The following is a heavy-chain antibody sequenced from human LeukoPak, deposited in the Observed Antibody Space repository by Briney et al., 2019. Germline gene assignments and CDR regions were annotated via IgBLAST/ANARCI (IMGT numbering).Heavy chain of an antibody. CDR3: ARGQRGYSYGYAFDY. CDR1: GGSFSGYY. J-gene: IGHJ4*02. D-gene: IGHD5-18*01. CDR2: INHSGST. V-gene: IGHV4-34*01. Sequence: PSETLSLTCAVYGGSFSGYYWSWIRQPPGKGLEWIGEINHSGSTNYNPSLKSRVTISVDTSKNQFSLKLSSVTAADTAVYYCARGQRGYSYGYAFDYWGQGTLVTVSS.